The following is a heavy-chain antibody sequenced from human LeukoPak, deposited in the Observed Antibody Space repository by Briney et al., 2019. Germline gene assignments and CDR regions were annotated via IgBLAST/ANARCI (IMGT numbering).Heavy chain of an antibody. CDR1: GFTFSSYA. CDR3: AKYTYYDPRKEGAFDY. J-gene: IGHJ4*02. Sequence: GGSLRLSCAASGFTFSSYAMSWVRQAPGKGLEWVSAISGSGGSTYCADSVKGRFTISRDNSKNTLYLQMNSLRAEDTAVYYCAKYTYYDPRKEGAFDYWGQGTLVTVSS. CDR2: ISGSGGST. D-gene: IGHD3-3*01. V-gene: IGHV3-23*01.